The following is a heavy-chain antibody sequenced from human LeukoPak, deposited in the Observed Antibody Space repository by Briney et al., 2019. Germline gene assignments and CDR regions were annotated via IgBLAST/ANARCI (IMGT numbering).Heavy chain of an antibody. J-gene: IGHJ3*01. D-gene: IGHD2-2*01. CDR1: GFTFSSFA. V-gene: IGHV3-23*01. CDR3: AKAEYCSSTTCYAFDV. Sequence: GGSLRLSCATSGFTFSSFAISWVRQGPGKGLEWVASISGRGDGTSYADYVKGRFTISRDNTKNTLYLQMNSLRAEDTAVYYCAKAEYCSSTTCYAFDVWGQGTMVTVSS. CDR2: ISGRGDGT.